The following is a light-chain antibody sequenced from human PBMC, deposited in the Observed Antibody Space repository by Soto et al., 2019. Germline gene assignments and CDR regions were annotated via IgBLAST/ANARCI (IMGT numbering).Light chain of an antibody. J-gene: IGLJ3*02. V-gene: IGLV2-14*01. CDR2: EVG. Sequence: QSVLTQPASVTGSPGQSITISCTGTSSDVGGSNRVSWYRHYPGTAPKLIIYEVGNRPSGISDRFSASKSGNTASLIISGLQPEDEADYYCSSPTIANSWVFGGGPKGTVL. CDR1: SSDVGGSNR. CDR3: SSPTIANSWV.